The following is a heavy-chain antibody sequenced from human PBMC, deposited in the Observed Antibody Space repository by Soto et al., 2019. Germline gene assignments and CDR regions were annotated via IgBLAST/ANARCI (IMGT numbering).Heavy chain of an antibody. Sequence: PSETLSLTCTVSGASISSGDYFWSWIRQSPGKGLEWIGYIYDSGSSYYNPSLQSRVTMSVDTSKNQFSLKLSSMTAADTAVYYCAREKGYISGPKNFDYWGQGTLVTVSS. CDR2: IYDSGSS. D-gene: IGHD5-12*01. J-gene: IGHJ4*02. CDR3: AREKGYISGPKNFDY. V-gene: IGHV4-30-4*01. CDR1: GASISSGDYF.